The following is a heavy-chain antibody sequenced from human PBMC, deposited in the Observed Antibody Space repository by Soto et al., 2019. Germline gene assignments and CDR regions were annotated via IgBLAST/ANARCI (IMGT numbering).Heavy chain of an antibody. Sequence: PGGSLRLSCXASGFTFSSYSMNWVCQAPGKGLEWVSSISSSSSYIYYADSVKGRFTISRDNAKNSLYLQMNSLRAEDTAVYYCARDCSGGSCYFVDAFDIWGQGTMVTVSS. V-gene: IGHV3-21*01. CDR1: GFTFSSYS. J-gene: IGHJ3*02. CDR3: ARDCSGGSCYFVDAFDI. CDR2: ISSSSSYI. D-gene: IGHD2-15*01.